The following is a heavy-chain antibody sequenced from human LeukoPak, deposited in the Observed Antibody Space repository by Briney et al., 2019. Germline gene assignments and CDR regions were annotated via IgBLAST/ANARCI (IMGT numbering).Heavy chain of an antibody. CDR2: IYYSGAT. D-gene: IGHD2-2*01. CDR1: GASISNDGYY. J-gene: IGHJ6*03. V-gene: IGHV4-31*03. CDR3: ARVGEYQLLPFSYYYMDV. Sequence: SQTLSLTCIISGASISNDGYYWNWIRQLPGKGLEWIGYIYYSGATTYKPSLKSRVTILVDTSKNQFSLGLSSVTAADTAVYYCARVGEYQLLPFSYYYMDVWGKGTTVTVSS.